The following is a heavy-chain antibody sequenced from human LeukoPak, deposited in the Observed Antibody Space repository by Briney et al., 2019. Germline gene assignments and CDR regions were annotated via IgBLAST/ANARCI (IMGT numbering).Heavy chain of an antibody. Sequence: PGGTLRLSCAGSGFTFNTFSFNWVRQAPAKGLEWVSSISSGSAHIYYADSVKGRFTISRDNPKNTLFLQMNSLRAEDTAIYYCAFVPRAYYYYMDVWGKGTTVTVSS. D-gene: IGHD6-6*01. V-gene: IGHV3-21*01. J-gene: IGHJ6*03. CDR3: AFVPRAYYYYMDV. CDR1: GFTFNTFS. CDR2: ISSGSAHI.